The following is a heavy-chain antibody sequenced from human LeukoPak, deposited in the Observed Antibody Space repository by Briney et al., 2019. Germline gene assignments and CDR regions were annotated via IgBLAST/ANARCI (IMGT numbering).Heavy chain of an antibody. Sequence: PSETLSLTCTVSGGSISSYYWSWIRQPPGKGLEWIGYIYYSGSTNYNPSLKSRVTISVDTSKNQFSLKLSSVTAADTAVYYCARAGRYYDILTGYYRYYYMDVWGKGTTVTVSS. D-gene: IGHD3-9*01. CDR2: IYYSGST. V-gene: IGHV4-59*01. J-gene: IGHJ6*03. CDR3: ARAGRYYDILTGYYRYYYMDV. CDR1: GGSISSYY.